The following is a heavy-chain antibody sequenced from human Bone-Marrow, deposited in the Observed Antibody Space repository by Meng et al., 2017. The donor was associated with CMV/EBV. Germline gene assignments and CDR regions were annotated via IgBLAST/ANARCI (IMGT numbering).Heavy chain of an antibody. Sequence: GESLKISCAASGFTVSSNYMSWVRQAPGKGLEWVSVIYSGGSTYYADSVKGRFTISRDNSKNTLYLQMHSLRAEDTAVYYCAKAEDPSQLIESDIDYWGQGTMVTVSS. J-gene: IGHJ4*02. CDR1: GFTVSSNY. V-gene: IGHV3-53*01. CDR3: AKAEDPSQLIESDIDY. CDR2: IYSGGST. D-gene: IGHD1-1*01.